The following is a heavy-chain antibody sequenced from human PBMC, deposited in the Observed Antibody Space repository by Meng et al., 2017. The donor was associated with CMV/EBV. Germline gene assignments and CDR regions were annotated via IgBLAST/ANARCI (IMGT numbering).Heavy chain of an antibody. V-gene: IGHV3-11*01. CDR1: GFTFSDYY. Sequence: GESLKISCAASGFTFSDYYMSWIRQAPGKGLEWVSYISSSGSTIYYADSVKGRFTISRDNAKNSLYLQMNGLRAEDTAVYYCARESITIFGVVMTGMDVWGQGTTVTVSS. J-gene: IGHJ6*02. CDR2: ISSSGSTI. D-gene: IGHD3-3*01. CDR3: ARESITIFGVVMTGMDV.